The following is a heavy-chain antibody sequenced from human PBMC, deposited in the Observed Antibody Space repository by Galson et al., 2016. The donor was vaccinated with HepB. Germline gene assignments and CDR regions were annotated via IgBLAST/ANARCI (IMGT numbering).Heavy chain of an antibody. CDR3: AHRRGDCSSVNCPGGDAFDF. J-gene: IGHJ3*01. D-gene: IGHD2-2*01. Sequence: PALVKPTQTLTLTCTFSGFSLTTNEVAVGWIRQPPGKALEWLGFIYWDDDKRYSPSLKSRLTITKDTSKTQVVLTMTNMDPVDTATYYCAHRRGDCSSVNCPGGDAFDFWGPGTMVTVSS. V-gene: IGHV2-5*02. CDR1: GFSLTTNEVA. CDR2: IYWDDDK.